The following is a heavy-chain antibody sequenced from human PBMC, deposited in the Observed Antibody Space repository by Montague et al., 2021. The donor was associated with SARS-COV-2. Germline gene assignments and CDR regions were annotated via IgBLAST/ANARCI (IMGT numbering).Heavy chain of an antibody. J-gene: IGHJ6*02. CDR2: IYYSGST. CDR1: GGSISSSSYY. D-gene: IGHD5/OR15-5a*01. V-gene: IGHV4-39*01. CDR3: ARLYDSSSYYYGTDV. Sequence: SETLSLTCTVSGGSISSSSYYWGWIRQPPGKGLEWIGSIYYSGSTYYNPSLKSRVTISVDTSKNQFSLKLSSVTAADTAVYYCARLYDSSSYYYGTDVWGQGTTVTVSS.